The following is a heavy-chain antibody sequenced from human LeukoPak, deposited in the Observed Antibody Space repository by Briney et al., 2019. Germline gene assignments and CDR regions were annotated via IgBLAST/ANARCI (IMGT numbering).Heavy chain of an antibody. V-gene: IGHV4-39*07. D-gene: IGHD6-25*01. Sequence: PSETLSLTCTVSGGPISSSSYYWGWIRQPPGKGLEWIGNMYYSGSTYYSPSLKSRVTISVDTSKNQFSLKLSSVTAADTAVYYCARDSMGGIAADDWGQGTLVTVSS. J-gene: IGHJ4*02. CDR1: GGPISSSSYY. CDR2: MYYSGST. CDR3: ARDSMGGIAADD.